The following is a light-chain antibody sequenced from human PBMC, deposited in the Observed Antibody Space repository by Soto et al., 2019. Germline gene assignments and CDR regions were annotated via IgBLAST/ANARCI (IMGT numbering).Light chain of an antibody. CDR2: WAS. V-gene: IGKV4-1*01. J-gene: IGKJ1*01. CDR1: QTILYSSNNNNY. CDR3: HQYLCAPWT. Sequence: DIVMTQSPDSLAVSLGERATINCESSQTILYSSNNNNYLAWYQQKPGQPPKLLIYWASTRESGVPHRFSGSGSGTDFTLTISGLQAEDVAVYYCHQYLCAPWTFGQGTKVEIK.